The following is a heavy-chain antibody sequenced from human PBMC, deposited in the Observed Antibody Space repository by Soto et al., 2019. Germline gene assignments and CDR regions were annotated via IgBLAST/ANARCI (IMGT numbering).Heavy chain of an antibody. Sequence: SVKVSCKASGYTFTSYAMHWVRQAPGQGLEWMGGIIAIFGTANYAQKFQGRVTITADESTSTAYMELSSLRSEDTAVYYCASLLDVWGQGTTVTVSS. V-gene: IGHV1-69*13. CDR2: IIAIFGTA. J-gene: IGHJ6*02. CDR1: GYTFTSYA. CDR3: ASLLDV.